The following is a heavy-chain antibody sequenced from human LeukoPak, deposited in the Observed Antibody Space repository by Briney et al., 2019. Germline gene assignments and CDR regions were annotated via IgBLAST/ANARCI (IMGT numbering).Heavy chain of an antibody. Sequence: ASVKVSCKASGYTFTGYYMHWVRQAPGQGLEWMGWINPNSGGTNYAQKFQGRVTMTRDTSISTAYMELSRLRSDDTAVYYCARGIAVAGYYYYGMDVWGQGTTVTVSS. CDR3: ARGIAVAGYYYYGMDV. V-gene: IGHV1-2*02. CDR1: GYTFTGYY. D-gene: IGHD6-19*01. CDR2: INPNSGGT. J-gene: IGHJ6*02.